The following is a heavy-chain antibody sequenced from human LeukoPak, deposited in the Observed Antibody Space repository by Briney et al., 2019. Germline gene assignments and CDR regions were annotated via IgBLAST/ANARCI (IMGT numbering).Heavy chain of an antibody. CDR1: GGSISSSSYY. Sequence: SETLSLTCTVSGGSISSSSYYWVWIRQPPGKGLEWIGSIYYSGSTYYNPSLKSRVTISVDTSKNQFSLKLSSVTAADTAVYYCARLIDGVAAAGTFFDYWGQGTLVTVSS. CDR2: IYYSGST. D-gene: IGHD6-13*01. CDR3: ARLIDGVAAAGTFFDY. J-gene: IGHJ4*02. V-gene: IGHV4-39*01.